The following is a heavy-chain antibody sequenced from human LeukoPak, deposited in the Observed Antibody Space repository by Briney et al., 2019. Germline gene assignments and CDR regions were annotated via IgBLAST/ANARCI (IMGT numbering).Heavy chain of an antibody. CDR3: AKDSSSYDWGYMDV. Sequence: GGSLRLSCAASGFTFSTYAMSWVRQAPGKGLEWVSLIGGSDGRTRYADSVKGRFTISRDNSKNTLYLEMNSLRAEDTAVYYCAKDSSSYDWGYMDVWGKGTTVTIFS. CDR1: GFTFSTYA. CDR2: IGGSDGRT. D-gene: IGHD3-22*01. V-gene: IGHV3-23*01. J-gene: IGHJ6*03.